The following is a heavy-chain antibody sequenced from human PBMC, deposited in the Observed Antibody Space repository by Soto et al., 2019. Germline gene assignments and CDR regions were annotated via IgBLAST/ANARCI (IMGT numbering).Heavy chain of an antibody. J-gene: IGHJ4*02. Sequence: GGSLRLSCAASGFTFSNYWMSWVRQAPGKGLEWVANLKQDGTEKYYVDSVKGRFTISRDNAQNTLYLQMNSLTAGDTAVYYCARDKDYGEYRIDYWGQGTLVTVSS. CDR1: GFTFSNYW. CDR2: LKQDGTEK. V-gene: IGHV3-7*01. CDR3: ARDKDYGEYRIDY. D-gene: IGHD4-17*01.